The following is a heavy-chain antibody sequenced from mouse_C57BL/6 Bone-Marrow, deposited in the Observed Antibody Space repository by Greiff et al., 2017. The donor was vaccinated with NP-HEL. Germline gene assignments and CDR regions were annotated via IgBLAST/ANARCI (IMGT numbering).Heavy chain of an antibody. CDR3: ARGSSYYFDY. V-gene: IGHV1-61*01. Sequence: QVQLQQPGAELVRPGSSVKLSCKASGYNFTSYWMDWVKQRPGQGLEWIGNIYPSDSETHYNQKFKDKATLTVDKSSSTAYMQLSSLTSEDSAVYYCARGSSYYFDYWGQGTTLTVSS. CDR1: GYNFTSYW. D-gene: IGHD1-1*01. CDR2: IYPSDSET. J-gene: IGHJ2*01.